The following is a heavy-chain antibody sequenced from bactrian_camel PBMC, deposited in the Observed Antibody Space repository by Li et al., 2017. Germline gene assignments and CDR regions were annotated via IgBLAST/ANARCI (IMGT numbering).Heavy chain of an antibody. J-gene: IGHJ6*01. D-gene: IGHD5*01. V-gene: IGHV3S28*01. CDR2: IATGSGNT. CDR3: AADPMSSLLNLFPYRDYRVELLFGY. Sequence: LQLVESGGGSVQAGGSVRLSCVTSGGTEDGFYVAWIRQVPGKGREGVASIATGSGNTYYADSVKGRFTISQDYAKKTLYLQMVSLKPEDTAMYYCAADPMSSLLNLFPYRDYRVELLFGYWGQGTQVTVS. CDR1: GGTEDGFY.